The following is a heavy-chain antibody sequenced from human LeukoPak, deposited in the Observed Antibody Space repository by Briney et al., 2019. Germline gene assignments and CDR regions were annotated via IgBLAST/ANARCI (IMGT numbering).Heavy chain of an antibody. V-gene: IGHV3-30-3*01. CDR3: ARAASPVLLWFGEPNWFDP. CDR2: ISYDGSNK. D-gene: IGHD3-10*01. J-gene: IGHJ5*02. Sequence: GGSLRLSCAASGFTFSSYAMHWVRQAPGKGLEWVAVISYDGSNKYYADSVRGRFTISRDNSKNTLYLQMNSLRAEDTAVYYCARAASPVLLWFGEPNWFDPWRQGTLVTVSS. CDR1: GFTFSSYA.